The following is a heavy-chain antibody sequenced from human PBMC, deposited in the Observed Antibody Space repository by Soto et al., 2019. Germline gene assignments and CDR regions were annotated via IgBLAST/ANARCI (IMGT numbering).Heavy chain of an antibody. J-gene: IGHJ3*01. Sequence: QVQLVQSGAEVKKPGASVRVSCKTSGYTFINYGITWVRQAPGQGLEWMGWLSAYNGDTSSSEKLQDRFTMTTDTSTNKVYMDLRSLTSVDTAVYYCARWSAIVGGAEALDVWGQGTMVIVSS. D-gene: IGHD1-26*01. CDR2: LSAYNGDT. CDR1: GYTFINYG. V-gene: IGHV1-18*01. CDR3: ARWSAIVGGAEALDV.